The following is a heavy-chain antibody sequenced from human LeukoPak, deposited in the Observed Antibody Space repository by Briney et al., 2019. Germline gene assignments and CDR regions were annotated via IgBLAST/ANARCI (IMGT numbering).Heavy chain of an antibody. Sequence: SVKVSCKASGGTFSSYAISWVRQAPGQGLEWMGGIIPIFGTANYAQKFQGRVTMTRNTSISTAYMELSSLRSEDTAVYYCARAPGLWFGELRFDPWGQGTLVTVSS. CDR1: GGTFSSYA. D-gene: IGHD3-10*01. J-gene: IGHJ5*02. CDR2: IIPIFGTA. V-gene: IGHV1-69*05. CDR3: ARAPGLWFGELRFDP.